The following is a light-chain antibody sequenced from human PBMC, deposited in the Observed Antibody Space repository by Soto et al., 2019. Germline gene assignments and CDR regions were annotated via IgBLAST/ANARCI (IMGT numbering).Light chain of an antibody. Sequence: DIQMTQSPSSLSASVGDRVTITCRASQGISNDLAWYQQKPGKAPKRLVYAAASLESGVPSRFSGSGSGTEFTLTISSLQSEDFAAYFCLQHNPYPFTFSPGTNVDI. CDR1: QGISND. J-gene: IGKJ3*01. CDR3: LQHNPYPFT. CDR2: AAA. V-gene: IGKV1-17*01.